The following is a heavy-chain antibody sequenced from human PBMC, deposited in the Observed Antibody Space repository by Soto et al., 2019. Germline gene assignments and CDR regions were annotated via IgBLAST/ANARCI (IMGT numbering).Heavy chain of an antibody. CDR1: GFPSDTYG. V-gene: IGHV3-23*01. D-gene: IGHD1-26*01. CDR3: AKEGWGGSYEPYFDF. Sequence: PGGSLRRSCAASGFPSDTYGMSWGRQAPGKGLEWVSGINGRGDRTFVADSVKGRFSISRDISTDTVYLQMNSLKPEDTAVYYCAKEGWGGSYEPYFDFWGQGTVVTVSS. CDR2: INGRGDRT. J-gene: IGHJ4*02.